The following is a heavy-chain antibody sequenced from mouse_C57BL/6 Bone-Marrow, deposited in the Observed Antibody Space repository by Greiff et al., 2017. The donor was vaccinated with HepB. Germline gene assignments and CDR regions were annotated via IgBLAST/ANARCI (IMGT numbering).Heavy chain of an antibody. D-gene: IGHD1-1*01. Sequence: VHVKQSVAELVRPGASVKLSCTASGFNIKNTYMHWVKQRPEQGLEWIGRIDPANGNTKYAPKFQGKATITADTSSNTAYLQLSSLTSEDTAIYYCALHYYGSRWYFDVWGTGTTVTVSS. CDR3: ALHYYGSRWYFDV. CDR2: IDPANGNT. V-gene: IGHV14-3*01. J-gene: IGHJ1*03. CDR1: GFNIKNTY.